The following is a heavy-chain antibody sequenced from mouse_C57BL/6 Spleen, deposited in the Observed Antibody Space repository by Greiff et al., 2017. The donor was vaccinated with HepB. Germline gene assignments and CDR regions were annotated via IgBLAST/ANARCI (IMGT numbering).Heavy chain of an antibody. CDR1: GFNIKDYY. J-gene: IGHJ3*01. CDR2: IDPEDGDT. Sequence: VHVKQSGAELVRPGASVKLSCTASGFNIKDYYMHWVKQRPEQGLEWIGRIDPEDGDTEYDPKFQGKATMTADTSSNTAYLQLSSLTSEETAVYYCTPYYGSSYGFAYWGQGTLVTVSA. D-gene: IGHD1-1*01. CDR3: TPYYGSSYGFAY. V-gene: IGHV14-1*01.